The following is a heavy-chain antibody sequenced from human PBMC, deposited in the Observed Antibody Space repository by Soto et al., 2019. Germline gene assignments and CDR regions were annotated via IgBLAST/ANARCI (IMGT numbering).Heavy chain of an antibody. J-gene: IGHJ6*02. CDR2: IYHSGNT. V-gene: IGHV4-4*02. Sequence: ASETLSLTCAVSGGSISSSNWWSWVRQPPGKGLEWIGEIYHSGNTNYNPSLKSRVTISVDKSKNQFSLKLSSVTAEDTAVYYCARGAHIVVVPAAMDYYYGMDVWGQGTTVTVS. D-gene: IGHD2-2*01. CDR3: ARGAHIVVVPAAMDYYYGMDV. CDR1: GGSISSSNW.